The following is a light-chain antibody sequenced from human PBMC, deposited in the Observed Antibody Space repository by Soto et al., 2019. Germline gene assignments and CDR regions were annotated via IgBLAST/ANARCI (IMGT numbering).Light chain of an antibody. Sequence: DIQMNQSPSTLSATLRDRVTITCRASQIIYNWLAWYQQKPGKAPKLLISGASTLEGGVPSRFSGSGSGTEFTLTISNLQHDDFATYYCQQCNGYSRTFGQGTKVDIK. CDR2: GAS. CDR3: QQCNGYSRT. CDR1: QIIYNW. V-gene: IGKV1-5*01. J-gene: IGKJ1*01.